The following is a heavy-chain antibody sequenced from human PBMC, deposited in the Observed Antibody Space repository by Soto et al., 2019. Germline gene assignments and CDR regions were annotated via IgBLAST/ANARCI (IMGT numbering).Heavy chain of an antibody. CDR1: GGSISSGGYY. CDR2: IYNSGST. J-gene: IGHJ3*01. V-gene: IGHV4-61*08. Sequence: TSETLSLTCTVSGGSISSGGYYWSWIRQHPGKGLEWIGYIYNSGSTNYNPSLKSRVTTSVDTSKNQFSLKLSSLTAADTAVYYCARHRGRVYGADAFDLWGQGTMVTVSS. D-gene: IGHD4-17*01. CDR3: ARHRGRVYGADAFDL.